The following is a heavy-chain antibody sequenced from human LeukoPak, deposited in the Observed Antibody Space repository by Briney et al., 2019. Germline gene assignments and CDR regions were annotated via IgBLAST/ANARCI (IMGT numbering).Heavy chain of an antibody. D-gene: IGHD6-19*01. J-gene: IGHJ4*02. Sequence: GGSLRLSCAASGFTFSSYAMSWVRQAPGKGLEWVSAISGSGGRTDYADSVKGRFTISRDNSKNTLYLQMNSLRAEDTAVYYCAKAPDRIAVARFDYWGQGTLVTVSS. CDR3: AKAPDRIAVARFDY. V-gene: IGHV3-23*01. CDR1: GFTFSSYA. CDR2: ISGSGGRT.